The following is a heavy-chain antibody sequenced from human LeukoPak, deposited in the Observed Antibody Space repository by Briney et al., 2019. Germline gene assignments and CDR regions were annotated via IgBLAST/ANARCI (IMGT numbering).Heavy chain of an antibody. J-gene: IGHJ3*02. V-gene: IGHV3-64*01. CDR3: ARAPACSGGSCYLFDI. Sequence: GGSLRLSCAASGFTFSSYAMHWVRQAPGKGLEYVSAISSKGGSTYYANSVKGRFTISRDNSKNTLYLQMGSLRAEDMAVYYCARAPACSGGSCYLFDIWGQGTMVTVSS. CDR2: ISSKGGST. D-gene: IGHD2-15*01. CDR1: GFTFSSYA.